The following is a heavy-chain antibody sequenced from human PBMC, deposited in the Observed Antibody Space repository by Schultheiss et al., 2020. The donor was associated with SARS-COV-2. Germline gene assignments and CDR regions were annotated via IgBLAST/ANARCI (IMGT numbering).Heavy chain of an antibody. V-gene: IGHV3-66*01. J-gene: IGHJ3*02. CDR1: GFTFSDYY. D-gene: IGHD3-9*01. Sequence: GESLKISCAASGFTFSDYYMSWIRQAPGKGLEWVSVIYSGGSTYYADSVKGRFTISRDNAKNSLYLQMNSLRAEDTAVYYCATGRFDWLLLNDAFDIWGQGTMVTVSS. CDR2: IYSGGST. CDR3: ATGRFDWLLLNDAFDI.